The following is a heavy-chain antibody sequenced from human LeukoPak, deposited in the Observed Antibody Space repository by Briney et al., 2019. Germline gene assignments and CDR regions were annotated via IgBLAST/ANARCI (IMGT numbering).Heavy chain of an antibody. J-gene: IGHJ5*02. CDR3: ARPGILGYCSSTSCYTHNWFDP. CDR2: INHSGST. CDR1: GGSISSYY. V-gene: IGHV4-34*01. D-gene: IGHD2-2*02. Sequence: SETLSLTCTVSGGSISSYYWSWIRQPPGKGLEWIGEINHSGSTNYNPSLKSRVTISVDMSKNQFSLKLNSVTAADTAVYYCARPGILGYCSSTSCYTHNWFDPWGQGTLVTVSS.